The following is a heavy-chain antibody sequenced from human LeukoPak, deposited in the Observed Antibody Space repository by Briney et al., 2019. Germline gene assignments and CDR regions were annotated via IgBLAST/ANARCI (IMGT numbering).Heavy chain of an antibody. D-gene: IGHD2-15*01. V-gene: IGHV3-23*01. CDR2: ISGSGGNT. CDR1: GFTFSSYA. J-gene: IGHJ4*02. CDR3: AKGRTPGFDY. Sequence: GGSLRLSCTASGFTFSSYAMSWVRQAPGRGLEWVSFISGSGGNTYYADSVKGRFTISRDNSKNTLYLQMNRLRAEDTALYYCAKGRTPGFDYWGQGTLVTVSS.